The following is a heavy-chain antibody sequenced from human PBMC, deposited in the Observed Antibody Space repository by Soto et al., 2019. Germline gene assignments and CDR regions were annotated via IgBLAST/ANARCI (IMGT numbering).Heavy chain of an antibody. D-gene: IGHD3-10*01. CDR2: IYYSGST. CDR3: ARGAALLWFGVDY. CDR1: GGSISSGDYY. J-gene: IGHJ4*02. Sequence: QVQLQESGPGLVKPSQTLSLTCTVSGGSISSGDYYWSWIRQPPGKGLEWIGYIYYSGSTYYNPSRKSRVTISVDSSKNQFSLKLSSVTAADTAVYYCARGAALLWFGVDYWGQGTLVTVSS. V-gene: IGHV4-30-4*01.